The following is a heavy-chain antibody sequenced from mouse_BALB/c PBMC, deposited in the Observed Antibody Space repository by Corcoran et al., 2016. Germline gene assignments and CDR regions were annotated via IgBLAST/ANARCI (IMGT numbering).Heavy chain of an antibody. CDR2: INPYNGGT. J-gene: IGHJ4*01. V-gene: IGHV1-18*01. D-gene: IGHD1-1*01. CDR3: ARLDYGSSYERGAMDY. CDR1: GYSFTGYT. Sequence: EVQLQQSGPELVKPGASMKISCKASGYSFTGYTMNLVKQIHGKNLEWIGLINPYNGGTSYNQKFKGKATLTVDKSSSTAYMELRSLTSEDSAVYYCARLDYGSSYERGAMDYWGQGTSVTVSS.